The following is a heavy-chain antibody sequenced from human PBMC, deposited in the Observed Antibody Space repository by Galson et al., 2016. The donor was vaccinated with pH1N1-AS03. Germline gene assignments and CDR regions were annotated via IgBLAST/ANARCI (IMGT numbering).Heavy chain of an antibody. CDR2: ISGSGTT. CDR1: GFTFSHYA. CDR3: AKDNDQSTIFGVVIPNLDY. V-gene: IGHV3-23*01. J-gene: IGHJ4*02. D-gene: IGHD3-3*01. Sequence: SLRLSCAASGFTFSHYAMTWVRQAPGKGLEWVSSISGSGTTYYADSVKGRFTISRDNSKDTLSLQVDSLRAEDTAVYYCAKDNDQSTIFGVVIPNLDYWGQGTLVTVSS.